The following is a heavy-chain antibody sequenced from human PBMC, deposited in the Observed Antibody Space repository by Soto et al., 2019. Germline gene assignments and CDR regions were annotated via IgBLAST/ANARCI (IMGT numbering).Heavy chain of an antibody. CDR3: AREER. CDR1: GFTFSNYW. V-gene: IGHV3-7*04. CDR2: IKEDGSEK. J-gene: IGHJ4*02. Sequence: GGSLRLSCAASGFTFSNYWMSWVRQAPGKGLEWVANIKEDGSEKYYVDSVKGRFTISRDNAKNSLDLQMNSLRSEDTAVYYCAREERWGQGTLVTVSS.